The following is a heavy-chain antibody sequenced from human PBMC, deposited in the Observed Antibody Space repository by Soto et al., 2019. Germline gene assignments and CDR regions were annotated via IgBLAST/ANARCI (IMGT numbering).Heavy chain of an antibody. V-gene: IGHV1-69*01. CDR1: GGTFSSYA. D-gene: IGHD2-21*01. CDR3: ASGGTYCGGECSAPDY. CDR2: IIPIFGTA. Sequence: QVQLVQSGAEVKKPGSSVKVSCKASGGTFSSYAISWVRQAPGQGLEWMGGIIPIFGTANYAQKFQDRVTITADESTSTAYMELSSLRSEDTAVYYCASGGTYCGGECSAPDYWGQGTLVTVSS. J-gene: IGHJ4*02.